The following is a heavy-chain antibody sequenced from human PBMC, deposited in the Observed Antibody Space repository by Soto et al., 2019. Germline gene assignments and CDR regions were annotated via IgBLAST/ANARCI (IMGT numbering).Heavy chain of an antibody. Sequence: EVQLVESGGGLVHPGGSLRLSCATSGFTFSSYEMTWVRQAPGKGLERVSYISDSGKIIYYADSVKGRFTISRDKAKNSLYLQMNSLRAEDTALYYCGRIGDCGWDIPFDYWGQGTPVTVSS. CDR3: GRIGDCGWDIPFDY. D-gene: IGHD6-19*01. V-gene: IGHV3-48*03. J-gene: IGHJ4*02. CDR2: ISDSGKII. CDR1: GFTFSSYE.